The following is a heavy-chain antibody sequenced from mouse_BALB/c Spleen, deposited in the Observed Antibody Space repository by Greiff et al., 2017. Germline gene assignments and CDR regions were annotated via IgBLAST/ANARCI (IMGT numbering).Heavy chain of an antibody. CDR1: GFTFTDYY. CDR2: IRNKANGYTT. J-gene: IGHJ4*01. CDR3: ARRGLLRAMDY. V-gene: IGHV7-3*02. D-gene: IGHD2-3*01. Sequence: EVKLVESGGGLVQPGGSLRLSCATSGFTFTDYYMSWVRQPPGKALEWLGFIRNKANGYTTEYSASVKGRFTISRDNSQSILYLQMNTLRAEDSATYYCARRGLLRAMDYWGQGTSVTVSS.